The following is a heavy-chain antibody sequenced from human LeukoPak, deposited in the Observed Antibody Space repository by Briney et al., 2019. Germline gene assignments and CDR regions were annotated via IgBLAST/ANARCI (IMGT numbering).Heavy chain of an antibody. Sequence: GGSLRLSCAASGFTFSSYEMNWVRQAPGKGLEWVSYISSSGSTIYYADSVKGRFTVSRDNARKSLYLQMNGLRAEDTAVYYCAKGMTTVTTSEDAFDIWGQGTMVTVSS. D-gene: IGHD4-17*01. CDR2: ISSSGSTI. CDR3: AKGMTTVTTSEDAFDI. J-gene: IGHJ3*02. CDR1: GFTFSSYE. V-gene: IGHV3-48*03.